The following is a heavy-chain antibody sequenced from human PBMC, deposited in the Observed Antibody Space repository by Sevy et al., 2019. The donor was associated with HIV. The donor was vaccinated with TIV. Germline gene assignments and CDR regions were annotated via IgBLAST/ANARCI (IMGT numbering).Heavy chain of an antibody. CDR1: GFTFSDYG. D-gene: IGHD5-12*01. V-gene: IGHV3-30*18. Sequence: GGSLRLSCAASGFTFSDYGMHWVRQAPGKGLEWVVVISYDGSNKYYADSVKGRFTISRDNSKNTLYLQMNSLRAEETAVYYCAKDQRWLQSYYYYGMDVRGQGTTVTVSS. CDR3: AKDQRWLQSYYYYGMDV. CDR2: ISYDGSNK. J-gene: IGHJ6*02.